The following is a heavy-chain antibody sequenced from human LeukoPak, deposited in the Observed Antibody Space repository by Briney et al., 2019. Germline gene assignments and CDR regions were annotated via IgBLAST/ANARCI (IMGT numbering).Heavy chain of an antibody. CDR3: ARAIREIRGTVQYHFDN. D-gene: IGHD3-10*01. CDR2: MNPKSGNT. J-gene: IGHJ4*02. V-gene: IGHV1-8*01. CDR1: GYTFISYD. Sequence: GASVKVSCKASGYTFISYDINWVRQATGQGLEWMGWMNPKSGNTGYAQKFQAKVTFTRNTSISTAYMELSSLRFQDTAVYYCARAIREIRGTVQYHFDNWGQGTLVTVSS.